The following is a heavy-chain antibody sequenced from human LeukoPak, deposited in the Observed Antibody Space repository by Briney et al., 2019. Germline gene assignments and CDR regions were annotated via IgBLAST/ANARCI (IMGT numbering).Heavy chain of an antibody. CDR2: INPDSGGT. CDR1: GYTFTGYY. D-gene: IGHD1-1*01. V-gene: IGHV1-2*02. J-gene: IGHJ6*03. Sequence: GASVKVSCKASGYTFTGYYMHWVRQAPGQGLEWMGWINPDSGGTNYAQKFQGRVTMTRATSINTAYMELSRLRSDDTAVYYCARDKQLDWAHYFYYYMDAWGKGTTVTVSS. CDR3: ARDKQLDWAHYFYYYMDA.